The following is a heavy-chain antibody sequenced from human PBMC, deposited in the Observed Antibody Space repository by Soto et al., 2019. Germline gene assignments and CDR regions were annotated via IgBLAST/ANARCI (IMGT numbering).Heavy chain of an antibody. V-gene: IGHV4-59*01. CDR3: ARDDEYSSGRFDY. D-gene: IGHD6-19*01. CDR2: IYYSGST. Sequence: QVQLQESGPGLVKPSETLSLTCTVSGGSISSYYWSWIRQSPGKGLEWSGYIYYSGSTNYNPSLKLRVPIPVDTSKNHFFLKLSSVTAADTAVYYCARDDEYSSGRFDYLGQGSLVTVSS. J-gene: IGHJ4*02. CDR1: GGSISSYY.